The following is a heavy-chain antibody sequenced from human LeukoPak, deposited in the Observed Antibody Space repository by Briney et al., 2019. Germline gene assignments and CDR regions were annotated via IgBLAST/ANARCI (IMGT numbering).Heavy chain of an antibody. D-gene: IGHD1-26*01. V-gene: IGHV4-61*01. J-gene: IGHJ4*02. Sequence: PSETLSLTCTVSDGSVSSGSYYWSWIRQPPGKGLEWIGYIYYSGSTNYNPSLKSRVTISVDTSKNQFSLKLSSVTAADTAVYYCARIRFGASYYFDYWGQGILVTVSS. CDR1: DGSVSSGSYY. CDR3: ARIRFGASYYFDY. CDR2: IYYSGST.